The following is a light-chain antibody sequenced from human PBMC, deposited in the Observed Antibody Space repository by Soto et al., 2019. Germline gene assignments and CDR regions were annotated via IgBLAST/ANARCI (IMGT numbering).Light chain of an antibody. CDR1: QTMSSNY. Sequence: EIVLTQSPGTLSLSPGEGATLSCRASQTMSSNYLAWYQQKPGQPPRLLIYGGSSRAAGIPDRFSGSGSGTDFTLTISRLEPEDFAVYYCQQYGSSRTVGQGTKVDIK. CDR2: GGS. V-gene: IGKV3-20*01. J-gene: IGKJ1*01. CDR3: QQYGSSRT.